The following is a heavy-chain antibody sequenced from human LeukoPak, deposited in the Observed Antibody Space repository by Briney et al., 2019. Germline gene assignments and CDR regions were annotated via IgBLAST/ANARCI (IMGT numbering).Heavy chain of an antibody. CDR3: SRGLEWLLSPVGFYCYYYRMGV. D-gene: IGHD3-3*01. CDR1: LFTLGEYA. J-gene: IGHJ6*01. Sequence: GGALRDSCIASLFTLGEYAISWVRQAPGRGVGWVGFIRNEAYDGTTQNAPCVTGRFTISTDDSKSNAYPQMNSLKTEDTAVYYCSRGLEWLLSPVGFYCYYYRMGVSGQRTTVT. V-gene: IGHV3-49*04. CDR2: IRNEAYDGTT.